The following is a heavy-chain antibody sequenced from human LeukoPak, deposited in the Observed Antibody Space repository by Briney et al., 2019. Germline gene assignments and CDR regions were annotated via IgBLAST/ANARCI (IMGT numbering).Heavy chain of an antibody. CDR2: IWYDGSNQ. CDR1: GFTFSNYG. D-gene: IGHD6-13*01. Sequence: GGSLRLSCITSGFTFSNYGFHWVRQAPGKGLEWTAAIWYDGSNQYYPDSVKGRFTISRDNSKNTIYLQMNSLRIEDTAMYYCARHPNSNWDYWGQGTLDTVSS. J-gene: IGHJ4*02. CDR3: ARHPNSNWDY. V-gene: IGHV3-33*01.